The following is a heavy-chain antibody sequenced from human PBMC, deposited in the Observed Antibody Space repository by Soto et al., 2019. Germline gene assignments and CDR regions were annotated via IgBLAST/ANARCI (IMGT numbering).Heavy chain of an antibody. V-gene: IGHV3-48*03. Sequence: GGSLRLSCAASGFTFSSYEMNWVRQAPGKGLEWVSYISSSGSTIYYADSVKGRFTISRDNAKNSLYLQMNSLRAEDTAVYYCARDRGYCTNGVCYLHAFDIWGQGTIVTVSS. CDR3: ARDRGYCTNGVCYLHAFDI. D-gene: IGHD2-8*01. CDR2: ISSSGSTI. J-gene: IGHJ3*02. CDR1: GFTFSSYE.